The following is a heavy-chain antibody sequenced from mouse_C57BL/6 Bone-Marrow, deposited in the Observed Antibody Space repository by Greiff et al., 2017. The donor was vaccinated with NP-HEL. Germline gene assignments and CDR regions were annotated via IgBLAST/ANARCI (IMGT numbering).Heavy chain of an antibody. J-gene: IGHJ3*01. V-gene: IGHV1-69*01. CDR1: GYTFTSYW. CDR3: ARSGDGYYRFAY. CDR2: IDPSDSYT. Sequence: QVQLQQPGAELVMPGASVKLSCKASGYTFTSYWMHWVKQRPGQGLEWIVEIDPSDSYTNYNQKFKGKSTLTGDKSSSTAYMQLSSLTSEDSAVYYCARSGDGYYRFAYWGQGTLVTVSA. D-gene: IGHD2-3*01.